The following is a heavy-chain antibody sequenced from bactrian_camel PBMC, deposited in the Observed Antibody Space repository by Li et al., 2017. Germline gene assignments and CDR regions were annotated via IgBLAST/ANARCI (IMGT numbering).Heavy chain of an antibody. CDR3: VRDPAVGGTWSFGY. D-gene: IGHD2*01. CDR1: GFIFSNYW. Sequence: HVQLVESGGDLVRPGGSLRLSRAASGFIFSNYWMYWVRQAPGKGREWVASIDSGGSTTYYADSVKGRFTVSRDYAKNTVYLQMNNLKSEDTAEYYCVRDPAVGGTWSFGYWGQGTQVTVS. J-gene: IGHJ6*01. V-gene: IGHV3S1*01. CDR2: IDSGGSTT.